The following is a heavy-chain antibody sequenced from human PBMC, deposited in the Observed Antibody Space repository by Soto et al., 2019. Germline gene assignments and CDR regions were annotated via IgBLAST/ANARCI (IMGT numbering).Heavy chain of an antibody. V-gene: IGHV3-21*01. Sequence: GGSLRLSCAASGFTFSSYSMNWVRQAPGKGLEWVSSISSSSSYIYYADSVKGRFTISRDNAKNSLYLQMNSLRAEDTAVYYCARSRGVYATYALGWYFDLWGRGTLVTVSS. CDR2: ISSSSSYI. J-gene: IGHJ2*01. CDR3: ARSRGVYATYALGWYFDL. CDR1: GFTFSSYS. D-gene: IGHD2-8*01.